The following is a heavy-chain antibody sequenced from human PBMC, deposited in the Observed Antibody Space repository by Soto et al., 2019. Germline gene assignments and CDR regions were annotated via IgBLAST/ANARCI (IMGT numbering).Heavy chain of an antibody. D-gene: IGHD1-1*01. CDR1: GDTFSTFA. CDR3: ARASVAFTWNDQIDY. V-gene: IGHV1-69*01. CDR2: IIPVYNSP. J-gene: IGHJ4*02. Sequence: QVQLVQSGAEVKKPGSSVKLSCKTSGDTFSTFAIYWVRQAPGHGLEWMGGIIPVYNSPNYTPSFQGRATITADESATTAYMEPSSLTSADTAIYYCARASVAFTWNDQIDYWGQGALVTVSS.